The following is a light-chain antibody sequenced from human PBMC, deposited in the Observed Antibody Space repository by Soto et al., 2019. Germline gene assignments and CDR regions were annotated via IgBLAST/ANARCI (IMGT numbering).Light chain of an antibody. CDR1: QSVSSN. V-gene: IGKV3-15*01. Sequence: EIVMTQSPATLSVSPGERATLSCRASQSVSSNLAWYQQKPGQAPRLLIYAASTRATGIPARFSGSGSGTEFTLTISSLQSEDFATYYCQQYNSYSPTFGQGTKVDIK. CDR2: AAS. J-gene: IGKJ1*01. CDR3: QQYNSYSPT.